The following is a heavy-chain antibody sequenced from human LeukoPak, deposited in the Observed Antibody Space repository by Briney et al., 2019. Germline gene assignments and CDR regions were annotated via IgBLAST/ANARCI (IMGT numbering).Heavy chain of an antibody. CDR2: IYQSGTT. V-gene: IGHV4-38-2*02. Sequence: SETLSLTCTVSGYSISSGYYWGWIRQPPGKGLEWIGSIYQSGTTSYNPSLKSRVTISVETSKNQFSLKLNSVTAADTAVYYCARWPSDSSKNYFDYWGQGTLVTVSS. J-gene: IGHJ4*02. CDR3: ARWPSDSSKNYFDY. CDR1: GYSISSGYY. D-gene: IGHD6-13*01.